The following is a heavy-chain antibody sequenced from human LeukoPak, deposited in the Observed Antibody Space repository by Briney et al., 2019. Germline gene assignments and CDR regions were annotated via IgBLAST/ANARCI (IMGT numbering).Heavy chain of an antibody. D-gene: IGHD1-26*01. V-gene: IGHV3-23*01. Sequence: GGSLRLPCAASGFTFDNYAMTWARQAPGKGLEWVSAIRVSDGYTYYADSVQGRFIISRDKSRNTVSLQINSLTGDDTALYYCVRVAGSYSIRPFDFWGQGTVVLVSS. CDR3: VRVAGSYSIRPFDF. CDR2: IRVSDGYT. CDR1: GFTFDNYA. J-gene: IGHJ4*02.